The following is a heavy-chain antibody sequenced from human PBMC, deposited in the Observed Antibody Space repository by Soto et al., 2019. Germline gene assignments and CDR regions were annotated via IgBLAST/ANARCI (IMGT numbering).Heavy chain of an antibody. CDR2: IYRTGST. Sequence: QVQLQESGPGLVKPSGTLSLTCAVSGGSFTSNNWWTWVRQPPGQGLEWIGEIYRTGSTNYNPSLKSRVTISLDKAENQFLLKVTSLTAADTAVYYCASRDPGTSVDYWGQGTLVTVSS. J-gene: IGHJ4*02. CDR1: GGSFTSNNW. D-gene: IGHD1-7*01. V-gene: IGHV4-4*02. CDR3: ASRDPGTSVDY.